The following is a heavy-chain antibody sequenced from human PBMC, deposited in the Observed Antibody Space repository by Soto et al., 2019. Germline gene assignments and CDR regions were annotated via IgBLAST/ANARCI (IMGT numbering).Heavy chain of an antibody. Sequence: QVKLVQSGTEVKKPGASIKVSCKASGYSFATSGMTWVRQAPGQGLEWMGWISVYNGNSNYDQNLQDILPRTTDTPTNTAYLEVRNLRSEDTAVYYGATAGQYYDASGYADWGQGTLVTVSS. D-gene: IGHD3-22*01. CDR3: ATAGQYYDASGYAD. V-gene: IGHV1-18*01. CDR1: GYSFATSG. CDR2: ISVYNGNS. J-gene: IGHJ4*02.